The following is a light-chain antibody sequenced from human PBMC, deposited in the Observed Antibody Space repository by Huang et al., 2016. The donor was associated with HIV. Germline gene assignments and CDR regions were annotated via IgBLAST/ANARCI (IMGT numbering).Light chain of an antibody. Sequence: EIVMTQSPGPLSLSPGERATLSCRPSQSVSSYLAWYQHKPGQAPRLRIYGASTRATGVPARCSGSGSGTEFTLTISSLQSEDFVVYYCQQYQDWPRTFGQGTKVEIK. V-gene: IGKV3-15*01. CDR3: QQYQDWPRT. CDR1: QSVSSY. J-gene: IGKJ1*01. CDR2: GAS.